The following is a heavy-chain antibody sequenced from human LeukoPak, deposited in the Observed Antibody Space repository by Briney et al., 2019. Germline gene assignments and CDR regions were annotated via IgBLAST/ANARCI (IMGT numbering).Heavy chain of an antibody. Sequence: PSETLSLTCTVSGGSISSSSYYWGWIRQPPGKGLEWIGSIYYSGSTYYNPSLKSRVTISVDTSKNQFSLKLSSVTAADTAVYYCARRAQLWLFGYFDLWGRGTLVTVSS. CDR1: GGSISSSSYY. CDR2: IYYSGST. J-gene: IGHJ2*01. CDR3: ARRAQLWLFGYFDL. V-gene: IGHV4-39*01. D-gene: IGHD5-18*01.